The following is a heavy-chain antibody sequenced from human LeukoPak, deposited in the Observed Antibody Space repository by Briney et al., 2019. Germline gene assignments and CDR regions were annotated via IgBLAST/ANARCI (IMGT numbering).Heavy chain of an antibody. CDR1: GFTFSSYS. CDR2: ISSRSDYK. J-gene: IGHJ4*02. Sequence: PGGSLRLSCAAPGFTFSSYSMNWVRQAPGKGLEWVSSISSRSDYKYYADSVKGRFTISRDDAKNSLYLQMNSLRDEDTAVYYCARLPELPGFGDYWGQGILVSVSS. CDR3: ARLPELPGFGDY. D-gene: IGHD3-10*01. V-gene: IGHV3-21*01.